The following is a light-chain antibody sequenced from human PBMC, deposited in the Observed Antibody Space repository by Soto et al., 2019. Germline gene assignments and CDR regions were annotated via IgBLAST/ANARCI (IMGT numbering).Light chain of an antibody. Sequence: QSALTQPASVSGSPGQSITISCNGTSSDIGSYDLLSWYQQHPGKAPKLMIYEVTKRPAGVSDRFSGSKSANTASLTISGLQVADEADYSCCSCGSSGTIFGGGTKLTVL. CDR1: SSDIGSYDL. CDR2: EVT. V-gene: IGLV2-23*02. J-gene: IGLJ2*01. CDR3: CSCGSSGTI.